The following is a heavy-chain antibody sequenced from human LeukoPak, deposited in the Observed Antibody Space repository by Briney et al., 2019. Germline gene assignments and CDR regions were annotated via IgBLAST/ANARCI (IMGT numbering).Heavy chain of an antibody. D-gene: IGHD3-22*01. V-gene: IGHV4-4*07. Sequence: SETLSLTCTVSGGSISNYYWSWFRQPAGKGLEWIGRIYTSGSTNYNPSLKTRVTMSVDTSRNQFSLKLRSVTAADTAVYYCARAHDSTEIDAFDIWGQGTMVTVSS. CDR1: GGSISNYY. J-gene: IGHJ3*02. CDR3: ARAHDSTEIDAFDI. CDR2: IYTSGST.